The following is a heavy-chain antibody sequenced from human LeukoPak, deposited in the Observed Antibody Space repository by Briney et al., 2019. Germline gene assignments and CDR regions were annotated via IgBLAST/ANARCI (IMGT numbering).Heavy chain of an antibody. CDR2: IYYSGTT. V-gene: IGHV4-59*01. CDR1: GGSITRSY. CDR3: ARSKVTYYYDAGGYYYFDY. D-gene: IGHD3-22*01. Sequence: SETLSLTCSVSGGSITRSYWSWIRQSPGKGLEWIGYIYYSGTTNYSPSLRSRVTISVDTSNKQFSLKLRSVTAADTAVYYCARSKVTYYYDAGGYYYFDYWGQGALVTVSS. J-gene: IGHJ4*02.